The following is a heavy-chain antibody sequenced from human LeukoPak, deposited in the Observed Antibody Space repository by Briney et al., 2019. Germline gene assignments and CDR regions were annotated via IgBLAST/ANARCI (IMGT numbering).Heavy chain of an antibody. Sequence: GGSLRLSCAASGFTFSSYSMNWVRQAPGKGLEWVSSISSSSSYIYYADSVKGRFTISRDNAKNSLYLQMNRLRAEDTAVYYCARAKSPLNIVATMSDCWGQGTLVTVSS. CDR3: ARAKSPLNIVATMSDC. CDR2: ISSSSSYI. CDR1: GFTFSSYS. J-gene: IGHJ4*02. D-gene: IGHD5-12*01. V-gene: IGHV3-21*01.